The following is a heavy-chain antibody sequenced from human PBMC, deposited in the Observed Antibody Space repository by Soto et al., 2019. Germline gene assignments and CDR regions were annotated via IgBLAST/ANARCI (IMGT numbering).Heavy chain of an antibody. D-gene: IGHD3-10*01. CDR3: AREVQVHTPAFVY. CDR1: GGTFNTYA. CDR2: ISPMFGAA. J-gene: IGHJ4*02. V-gene: IGHV1-69*19. Sequence: QVQLVQSGAEMQKPGSSVKVSCQSSGGTFNTYAMNWVRQAPGQGPEWMGDISPMFGAANYAPKFQGRVTITADESTGTSYMQLSSLTSEDTALYFWAREVQVHTPAFVYWGQGTLVTVSS.